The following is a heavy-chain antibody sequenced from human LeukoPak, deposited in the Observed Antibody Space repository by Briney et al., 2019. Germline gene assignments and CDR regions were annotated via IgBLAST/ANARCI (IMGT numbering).Heavy chain of an antibody. D-gene: IGHD3-16*01. V-gene: IGHV3-74*01. CDR2: INEDATTI. CDR3: VRDLVFVWTPGDDFDF. CDR1: GFAFSAYW. J-gene: IGHJ4*02. Sequence: GGSLRLSCAASGFAFSAYWMHWVRQAPGKGLEWVSRINEDATTISYADSVKGRFIISRDNSKKSLYLQMNNLRTEDTAVYYCVRDLVFVWTPGDDFDFWGQGTLVTVSS.